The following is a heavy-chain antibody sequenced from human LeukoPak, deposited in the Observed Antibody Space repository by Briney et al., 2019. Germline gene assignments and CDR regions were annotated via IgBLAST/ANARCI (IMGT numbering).Heavy chain of an antibody. CDR2: VRWNGGGA. Sequence: GGSLRLSCAASGFTFSSYVMTWVRQAPGKGLEWVSGVRWNGGGAVYAASVEGRFTISRDNAKNSLYLQMNSLTAEDTAVYYCARDNTYCSGSRCYDRFDYWGQGTLVAVSS. CDR1: GFTFSSYV. D-gene: IGHD2-15*01. CDR3: ARDNTYCSGSRCYDRFDY. J-gene: IGHJ4*02. V-gene: IGHV3-20*04.